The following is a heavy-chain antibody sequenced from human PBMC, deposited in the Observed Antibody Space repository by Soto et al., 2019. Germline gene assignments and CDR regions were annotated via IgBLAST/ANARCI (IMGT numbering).Heavy chain of an antibody. CDR1: GCTFSSYG. CDR2: ISYDGSNK. D-gene: IGHD3-3*01. J-gene: IGHJ6*02. CDR3: AKEGQYYDFWSGYYGYYGMDA. V-gene: IGHV3-30*18. Sequence: XGSLRVSCAASGCTFSSYGMHWVRQAPGRGLEWVAVISYDGSNKYYADSVKGRFTISRDNSKNTLYLQMNSLRAEDTAVYYCAKEGQYYDFWSGYYGYYGMDAWGQGTTVTVSS.